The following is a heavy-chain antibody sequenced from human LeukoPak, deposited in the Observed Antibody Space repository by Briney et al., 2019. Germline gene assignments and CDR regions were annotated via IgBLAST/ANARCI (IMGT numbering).Heavy chain of an antibody. Sequence: GGSLRLSCAASGFIFSNYEMHWVRQAPGKGLEYVSAIAINGGSTCYADSVKGRFTISRDNSKNTLSLQMGSLRADDMAVYYCARRRLGAFDIWGQGTMVTVSS. V-gene: IGHV3-64*02. J-gene: IGHJ3*02. D-gene: IGHD5-24*01. CDR2: IAINGGST. CDR1: GFIFSNYE. CDR3: ARRRLGAFDI.